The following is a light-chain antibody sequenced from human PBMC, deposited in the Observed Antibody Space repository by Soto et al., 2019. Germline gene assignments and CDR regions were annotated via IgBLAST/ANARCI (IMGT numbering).Light chain of an antibody. CDR2: DVT. CDR1: SSDVGGYDH. J-gene: IGLJ3*02. CDR3: SSYTNKDTLL. V-gene: IGLV2-14*03. Sequence: QSVLTQPASVSGSPGQSITISCTGTSSDVGGYDHVSWYQQHPGKAPKLIIYDVTVRPSGISPRFSGSKSDNTASLAVSGLQPEDEAHYYCSSYTNKDTLLFGGGTKVTVL.